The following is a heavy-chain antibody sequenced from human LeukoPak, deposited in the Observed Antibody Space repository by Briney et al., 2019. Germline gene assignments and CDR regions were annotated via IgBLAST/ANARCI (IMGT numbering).Heavy chain of an antibody. V-gene: IGHV4-61*02. CDR3: ARAAGATTPYYFDY. CDR1: GGSISSGSYY. J-gene: IGHJ4*02. D-gene: IGHD1-26*01. Sequence: SETLSLTCTVSGGSISSGSYYWSWIRQPAGKGLEWIGRIYTSGSTNYNPSLKSRVTISVDTSKNQFSLKLSSVTAADTAVYYCARAAGATTPYYFDYWGQGTLVTVSS. CDR2: IYTSGST.